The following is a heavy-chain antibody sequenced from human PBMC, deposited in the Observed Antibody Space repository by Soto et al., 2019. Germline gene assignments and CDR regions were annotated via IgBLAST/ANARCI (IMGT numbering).Heavy chain of an antibody. J-gene: IGHJ5*02. V-gene: IGHV1-18*01. Sequence: QVQLVQSGAEVKKPGASVKVSCKASGYTFTSYGISWVRQAPGQGLEWMGWISAYNGNTNYAQKLQGRVTMTTDTSTSTAYMELRSLRSDDTAVYSCARSLGYCSSTSCVDNWFDPWGQGTLVTVSS. CDR2: ISAYNGNT. D-gene: IGHD2-2*03. CDR1: GYTFTSYG. CDR3: ARSLGYCSSTSCVDNWFDP.